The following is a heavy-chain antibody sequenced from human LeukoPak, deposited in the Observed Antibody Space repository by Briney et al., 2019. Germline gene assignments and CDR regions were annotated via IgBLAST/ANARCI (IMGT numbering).Heavy chain of an antibody. D-gene: IGHD3-16*02. J-gene: IGHJ4*02. CDR2: IYYSGST. CDR1: GASISSYY. V-gene: IGHV4-59*01. Sequence: SEALSLTCTVSGASISSYYWSWIRQPPGKGLEWIGYIYYSGSTNYNPSLKSRVTISVDTSKNQFSLKLSSVTAADTAVYYCARVGYDYVWGSYPLDYWGQGTLVTVSS. CDR3: ARVGYDYVWGSYPLDY.